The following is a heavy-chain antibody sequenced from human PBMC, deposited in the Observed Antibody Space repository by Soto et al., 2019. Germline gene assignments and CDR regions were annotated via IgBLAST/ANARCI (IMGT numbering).Heavy chain of an antibody. CDR3: ARDGGELYGSGLDY. CDR2: ISSSGSTI. J-gene: IGHJ4*02. CDR1: GFTFSSYE. Sequence: PGGSLRLSCAASGFTFSSYEMNWVRQAPGKGLEWVSYISSSGSTIYYADSVKGRFTISRDNAKNSLYLQMNSLRAEDTAVYYCARDGGELYGSGLDYWGQGTLVTVSS. D-gene: IGHD3-10*01. V-gene: IGHV3-48*03.